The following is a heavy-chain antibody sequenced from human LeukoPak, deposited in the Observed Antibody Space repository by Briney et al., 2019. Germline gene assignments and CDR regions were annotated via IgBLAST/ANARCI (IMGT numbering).Heavy chain of an antibody. CDR2: ISACNGNT. Sequence: ASVKVSCKASGYTFTSYGISWVRQPPGQGLEWMGWISACNGNTNNAQKLQGRVTMTTHTPTSTTYMELRNLNSDHTPGSNFPRDYYDSSGYAYGTIDCWSQGTLATVYS. J-gene: IGHJ4*02. D-gene: IGHD3-22*01. CDR1: GYTFTSYG. V-gene: IGHV1-18*01. CDR3: PRDYYDSSGYAYGTIDC.